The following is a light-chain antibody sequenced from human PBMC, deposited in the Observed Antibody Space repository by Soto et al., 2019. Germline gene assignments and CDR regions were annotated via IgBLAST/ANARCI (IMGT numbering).Light chain of an antibody. Sequence: EIVLTQSPGNLSLSPGERAALSCRASQSVSGRYLAWYQQKPGQPPRLLIYDISTRATGVPARFSGSGSGTEFTLTISGLQSEDFALYFCQQYNNWPFSFGPGTRLEIK. CDR2: DIS. J-gene: IGKJ5*01. CDR3: QQYNNWPFS. CDR1: QSVSGRY. V-gene: IGKV3-15*01.